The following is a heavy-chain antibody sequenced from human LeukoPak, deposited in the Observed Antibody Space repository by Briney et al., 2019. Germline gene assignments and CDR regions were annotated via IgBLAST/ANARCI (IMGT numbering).Heavy chain of an antibody. CDR1: GYTFTNYG. J-gene: IGHJ4*02. CDR3: AKEQANYDILTGYADY. Sequence: ASVKVSCKASGYTFTNYGISWVRQAPGQGLEWMGWISAYNGNTNYAQKLQGRVTMTTDTSTTTAYMQLRSLRSDDTAVYYCAKEQANYDILTGYADYWGQGTLVTVSS. V-gene: IGHV1-18*01. D-gene: IGHD3-9*01. CDR2: ISAYNGNT.